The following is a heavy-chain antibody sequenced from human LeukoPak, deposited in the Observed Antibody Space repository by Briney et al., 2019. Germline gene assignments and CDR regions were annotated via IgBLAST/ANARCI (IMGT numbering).Heavy chain of an antibody. CDR1: GFTFSSYA. D-gene: IGHD3-22*01. V-gene: IGHV3-23*01. J-gene: IGHJ4*02. CDR3: AKGPFFYYDASGYNYFDF. CDR2: MSGSGGMT. Sequence: PGGFLRLSCVASGFTFSSYAMSWVRQAPGKGLEWVSAMSGSGGMTYSADSVKGRLTISRDNSEKTLYLQMNSLRAEDTAVYYCAKGPFFYYDASGYNYFDFWGQGTLVTVSS.